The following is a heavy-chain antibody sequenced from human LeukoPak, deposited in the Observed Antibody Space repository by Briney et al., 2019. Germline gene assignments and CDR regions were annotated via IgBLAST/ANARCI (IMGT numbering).Heavy chain of an antibody. Sequence: GGSLRLSCAASGFTFSGHNMNWVRQAPGKGLEWISFVSISSGTIYYADSVKGRFRISRDNAKSSLDLEMNSLRAEDTAVYYCAKDWGYRSSTSCNDYWGQGTLVTVSS. CDR3: AKDWGYRSSTSCNDY. CDR1: GFTFSGHN. CDR2: VSISSGTI. V-gene: IGHV3-48*04. D-gene: IGHD2-2*01. J-gene: IGHJ4*02.